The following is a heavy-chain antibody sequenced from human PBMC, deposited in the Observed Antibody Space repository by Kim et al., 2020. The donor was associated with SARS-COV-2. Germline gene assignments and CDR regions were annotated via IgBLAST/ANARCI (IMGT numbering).Heavy chain of an antibody. CDR3: ANSLEVGYYDSSSYSTTDY. D-gene: IGHD3-22*01. CDR1: GFTFSSYA. Sequence: GGSLRLSCAASGFTFSSYAMSWVRQAPGKGLEWVSAISGSGGSTYYADSVKGRFTISRDNSKNTLYLQMNSLRAEDTAVYYCANSLEVGYYDSSSYSTTDYWGQGSLVSVSS. J-gene: IGHJ4*02. V-gene: IGHV3-23*01. CDR2: ISGSGGST.